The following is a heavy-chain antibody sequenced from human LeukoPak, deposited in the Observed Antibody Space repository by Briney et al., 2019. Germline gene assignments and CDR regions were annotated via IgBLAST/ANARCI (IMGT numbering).Heavy chain of an antibody. V-gene: IGHV3-48*03. Sequence: PGGSLRLSCAASGFTFSSYEMNWVRQAPGKGLEWVSYISSSGSTIYYADSVKGRFTISRDNAKNSLYLQMNSLRAEETAVYYCARGGQLWLHGYFDYWGQGTLVTVSS. CDR3: ARGGQLWLHGYFDY. CDR1: GFTFSSYE. CDR2: ISSSGSTI. D-gene: IGHD5-18*01. J-gene: IGHJ4*02.